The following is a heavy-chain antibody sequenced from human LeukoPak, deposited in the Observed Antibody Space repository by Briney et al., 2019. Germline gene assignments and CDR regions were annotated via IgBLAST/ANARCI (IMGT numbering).Heavy chain of an antibody. J-gene: IGHJ6*02. V-gene: IGHV3-23*01. Sequence: GGSLRLSCATSGFTFSSYAMGWVRQAPGKGLEWVSAIIGSGDSTYYADSVKGRFTISRGNSKNTLYLQMNSLRAEDTAVYYCAKRYCSSTSCSYYYYYGLDVWGQGTTVTVSS. D-gene: IGHD2-2*01. CDR1: GFTFSSYA. CDR2: IIGSGDST. CDR3: AKRYCSSTSCSYYYYYGLDV.